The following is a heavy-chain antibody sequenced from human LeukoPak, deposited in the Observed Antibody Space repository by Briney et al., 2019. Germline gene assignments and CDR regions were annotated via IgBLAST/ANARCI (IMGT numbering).Heavy chain of an antibody. CDR2: ISSSGSTI. CDR3: ARAPGSGWYFDY. D-gene: IGHD6-19*01. V-gene: IGHV3-11*01. Sequence: PGGSLRLSCAASGFTFSYYYRSVIRQAPGKVLEWVSYISSSGSTIYYADSVKGRFTISRDNAKNSLYLQMNSLRAEDTAVYYCARAPGSGWYFDYWGQGTLVTVSS. J-gene: IGHJ4*02. CDR1: GFTFSYYY.